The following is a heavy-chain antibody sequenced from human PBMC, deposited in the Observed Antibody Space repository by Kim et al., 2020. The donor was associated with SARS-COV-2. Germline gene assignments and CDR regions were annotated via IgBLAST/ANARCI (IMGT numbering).Heavy chain of an antibody. D-gene: IGHD3-10*01. Sequence: ASVKVSCTASGYIFTEFAIYWVRQAPGQRLEWMGWIRGGSGNTSYSQKFQGKVTFSRDTSASTVYMELSSLRSEDTAMYYCARDGPIGSAWGQGTLVAV. CDR1: GYIFTEFA. CDR3: ARDGPIGSA. CDR2: IRGGSGNT. J-gene: IGHJ5*02. V-gene: IGHV1-3*01.